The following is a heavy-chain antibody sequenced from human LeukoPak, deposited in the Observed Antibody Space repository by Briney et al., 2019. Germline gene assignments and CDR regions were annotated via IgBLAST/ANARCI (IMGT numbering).Heavy chain of an antibody. J-gene: IGHJ3*02. D-gene: IGHD2-15*01. CDR2: INPSGST. Sequence: ASVKVSCKASGHTLTRYFIHWVRRAPGQGLEWMGIINPSGSTSYPQKFQGRVTMTRDTSTNTVYMELSSLKSEDTAVYYCASTPEGAFDIWGQGTMVTVSS. CDR3: ASTPEGAFDI. V-gene: IGHV1-46*01. CDR1: GHTLTRYF.